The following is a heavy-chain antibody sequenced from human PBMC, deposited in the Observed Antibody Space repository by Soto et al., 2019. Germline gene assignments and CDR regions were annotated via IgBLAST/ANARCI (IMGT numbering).Heavy chain of an antibody. CDR3: ESTGNRSRWDV. CDR2: ISSGSSKI. V-gene: IGHV3-48*01. Sequence: GGSLRLSFEASGFTFSFYRMNWVLQAPGKGMEWVSYISSGSSKIYLADYVKGRFTTSRDNDENSLYMQMKSLRVEETAVYYCESTGNRSRWDVWGKGTTVTVSS. J-gene: IGHJ6*04. D-gene: IGHD4-4*01. CDR1: GFTFSFYR.